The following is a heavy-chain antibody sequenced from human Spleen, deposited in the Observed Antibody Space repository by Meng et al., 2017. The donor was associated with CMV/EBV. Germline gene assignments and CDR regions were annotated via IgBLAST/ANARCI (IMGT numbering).Heavy chain of an antibody. CDR3: TRSGAAPDFDY. V-gene: IGHV3-21*01. CDR1: GFILNTYN. J-gene: IGHJ4*02. CDR2: ISSSSSYI. D-gene: IGHD6-6*01. Sequence: GESLKISCVASGFILNTYNMKWVRQAPGKGLEWVSSISSSSSYIYYADSVKGRFTISRDNAKKSLYLQMNSLRAEDTAVYYCTRSGAAPDFDYWGQGTLVTVSS.